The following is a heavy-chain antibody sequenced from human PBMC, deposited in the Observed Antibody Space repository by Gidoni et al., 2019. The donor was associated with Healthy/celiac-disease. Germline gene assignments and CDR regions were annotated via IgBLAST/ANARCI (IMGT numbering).Heavy chain of an antibody. CDR2: IYYSGST. J-gene: IGHJ6*02. D-gene: IGHD2-2*01. V-gene: IGHV4-31*03. Sequence: QVQLQESGPGLLKPSQTLSLTCTFSGGSIRSGGSDWSWIRQHPGKGLEWIGYIYYSGSTYYKPSLKSRVTISVDTSKNQFSLKLSSVTAADTAVYYCARLVVPAAIVGFYYGMDVWGQGTTVTVSS. CDR3: ARLVVPAAIVGFYYGMDV. CDR1: GGSIRSGGSD.